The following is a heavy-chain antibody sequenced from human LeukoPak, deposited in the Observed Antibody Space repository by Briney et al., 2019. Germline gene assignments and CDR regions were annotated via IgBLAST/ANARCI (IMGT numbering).Heavy chain of an antibody. V-gene: IGHV3-30*02. CDR1: GFTFSSYG. J-gene: IGHJ4*02. CDR2: IRYDGSNK. Sequence: GGSLRLSCAASGFTFSSYGMHWVRQAPGKGLEWVAFIRYDGSNKYYADSVKGRFTISRDNSKNTLYLQMNSLRAEDTAVYYCAKQDTAMVPYYFDYWGQGTLVTVSS. CDR3: AKQDTAMVPYYFDY. D-gene: IGHD5-18*01.